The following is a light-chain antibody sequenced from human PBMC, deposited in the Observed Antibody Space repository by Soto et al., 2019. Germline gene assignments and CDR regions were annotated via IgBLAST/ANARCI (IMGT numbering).Light chain of an antibody. V-gene: IGKV4-1*01. CDR3: QQYYSSIT. Sequence: DIVMTQSPDSLAVSLGERATINCKSSQSLLYISNNQNYLGWYQQKPGKPPKLLIYGASTRESGVPDRFSGSGSGTDFTLTISSLQAEDVALYYCQQYYSSITFGQGTRLEIK. CDR2: GAS. CDR1: QSLLYISNNQNY. J-gene: IGKJ5*01.